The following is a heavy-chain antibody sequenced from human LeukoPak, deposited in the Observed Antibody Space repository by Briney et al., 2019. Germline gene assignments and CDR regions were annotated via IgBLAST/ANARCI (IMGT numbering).Heavy chain of an antibody. V-gene: IGHV3-11*01. CDR1: GFTFSDYY. CDR2: ISSSGSTI. D-gene: IGHD5-12*01. CDR3: AREYSSEYYFDY. J-gene: IGHJ4*02. Sequence: GGPLRLSCAASGFTFSDYYMSWIRQAPGKGLEWVSHISSSGSTIYYADSVKGRFTISRDNAKNSLYLQMNSLRAEDTAVYYCAREYSSEYYFDYWGQGTLVTVSS.